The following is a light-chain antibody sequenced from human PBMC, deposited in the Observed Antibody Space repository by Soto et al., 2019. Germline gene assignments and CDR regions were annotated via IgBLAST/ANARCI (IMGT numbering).Light chain of an antibody. CDR2: DVF. CDR3: SSYSSRYTQVI. CDR1: SSGLASHIF. Sequence: QSVLTQPASVSGSPGQSITISCTGTSSGLASHIFVSWYQQHPGKAPKLLIYDVFNRPSGVSNRFSASKSANTASLTISGLQAEDEAVYYCSSYSSRYTQVIFGGGTKLTVL. J-gene: IGLJ2*01. V-gene: IGLV2-14*03.